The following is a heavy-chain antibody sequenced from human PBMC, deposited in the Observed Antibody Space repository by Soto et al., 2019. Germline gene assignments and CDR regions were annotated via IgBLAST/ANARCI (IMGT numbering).Heavy chain of an antibody. J-gene: IGHJ5*02. CDR3: TRGPPRVQWFDP. Sequence: SETLSLTCTVSGGAVRSGTYYWSWIRQPPGKGLEWIGHIYFTGSTNYNPSLKSRVTMSLDTSRNQFSLKLSSVTAADTAVYYCTRGPPRVQWFDPWGLGTLVTVSS. V-gene: IGHV4-61*01. CDR2: IYFTGST. CDR1: GGAVRSGTYY.